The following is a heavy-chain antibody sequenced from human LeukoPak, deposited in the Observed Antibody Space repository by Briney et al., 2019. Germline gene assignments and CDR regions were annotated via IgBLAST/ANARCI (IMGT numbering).Heavy chain of an antibody. J-gene: IGHJ4*02. CDR2: IKQDGSEK. CDR1: GFTFSSYW. V-gene: IGHV3-7*03. Sequence: GGSLRLSCAASGFTFSSYWMSWVRQAPGKGLEWVANIKQDGSEKYYVDSVKGRFTISRDNAKNSLYLQMNSLRAEDTAAYYCARFNSPNYGDYGKFDYWGQGTLVTVSS. CDR3: ARFNSPNYGDYGKFDY. D-gene: IGHD4-17*01.